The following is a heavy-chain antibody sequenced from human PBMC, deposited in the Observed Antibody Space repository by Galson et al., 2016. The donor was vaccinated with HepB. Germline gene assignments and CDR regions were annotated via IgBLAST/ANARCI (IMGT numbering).Heavy chain of an antibody. J-gene: IGHJ3*02. D-gene: IGHD1-26*01. CDR2: LSGSGGST. CDR3: ARDPSFLPLSDAFDI. Sequence: SLRLSCAASGFSLSSYGMSWVRQAPGKGLEWVSALSGSGGSTYYADSVKGRFTISRDNSRNTLLLQMNSLRAADTALYYCARDPSFLPLSDAFDIWGQGTMVTVSS. V-gene: IGHV3-23*01. CDR1: GFSLSSYG.